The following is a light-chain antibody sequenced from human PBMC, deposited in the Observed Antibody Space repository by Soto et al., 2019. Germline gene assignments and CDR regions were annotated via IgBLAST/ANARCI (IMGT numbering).Light chain of an antibody. J-gene: IGLJ2*01. V-gene: IGLV6-57*04. Sequence: NFMLPQPHSVSESPGKTVTISCTRSSGSIANNYVQWYQQRPGSAPTTVIYEDNQRLSGVPTRFSGSIDSSSNSASLTISGLKTEDEADYYCQSFDSTNVIFGGGTKVTVL. CDR2: EDN. CDR3: QSFDSTNVI. CDR1: SGSIANNY.